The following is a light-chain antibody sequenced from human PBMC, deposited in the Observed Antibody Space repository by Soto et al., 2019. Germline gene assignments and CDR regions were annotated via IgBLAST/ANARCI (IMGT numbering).Light chain of an antibody. CDR1: SSDVGGYNY. CDR3: TSYTTSSTYV. CDR2: DVA. V-gene: IGLV2-14*01. Sequence: QSALTQPASVSGSPGQSIAISCTGTSSDVGGYNYVSWYQQHPGKVPKLMLYDVAIRPSGVSDRFSGSKSGNTASLTISGLQAEDEADYYCTSYTTSSTYVFGTGTKLTVL. J-gene: IGLJ1*01.